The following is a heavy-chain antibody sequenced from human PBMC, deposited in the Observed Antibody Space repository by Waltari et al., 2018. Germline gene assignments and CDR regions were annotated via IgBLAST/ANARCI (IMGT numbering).Heavy chain of an antibody. CDR1: GVTGSSSY. CDR3: AKGTIFAGALDY. CDR2: LSAGGDT. J-gene: IGHJ4*02. Sequence: EVHRVETGGGVIQTGGCLRLSWEVSGVTGSSSYLSWVRQAPGKGLEWVSYLSAGGDTYFAVSLQGRVTISRDDSKNSLFLQMNSLSAADTAVYYCAKGTIFAGALDYWGQGALVTVSS. V-gene: IGHV3-53*02. D-gene: IGHD3-3*02.